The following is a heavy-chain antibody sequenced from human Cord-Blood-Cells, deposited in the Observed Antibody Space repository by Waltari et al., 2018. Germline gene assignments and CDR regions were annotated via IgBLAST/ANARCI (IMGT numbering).Heavy chain of an antibody. D-gene: IGHD3-22*01. CDR2: INHSGST. CDR3: ARGRLNSSGYYDAFDI. J-gene: IGHJ3*02. V-gene: IGHV4-34*01. Sequence: QVQLQQWGAGLLMPSETLSLTCAVYGGSFSGYYWSWIRQPPGKGLEWIGEINHSGSTNYNPSLKSRVTISVDTSKNQFSLKLSSVTAADTAVYYCARGRLNSSGYYDAFDIWGQGTMVTVSS. CDR1: GGSFSGYY.